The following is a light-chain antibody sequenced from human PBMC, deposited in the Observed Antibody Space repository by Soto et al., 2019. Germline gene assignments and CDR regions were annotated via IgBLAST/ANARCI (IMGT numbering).Light chain of an antibody. V-gene: IGKV1-27*01. Sequence: DIQMTQSPSSLSASVGDRVTITCRASQGISNHLAWYQQKPAKVPKLLIYAASTWQSGVPSRFSGSGSGTDFTLTISSHKHEDGATYYCQKYIGGPRTFGHGTKVEIK. CDR3: QKYIGGPRT. CDR2: AAS. J-gene: IGKJ1*01. CDR1: QGISNH.